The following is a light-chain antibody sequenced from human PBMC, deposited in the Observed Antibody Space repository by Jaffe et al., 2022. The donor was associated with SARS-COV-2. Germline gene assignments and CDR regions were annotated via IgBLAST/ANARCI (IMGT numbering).Light chain of an antibody. J-gene: IGKJ5*01. CDR3: QQYHTFPLT. CDR2: AAA. Sequence: DTQMTQSPSSLSASVGDRVTITCRASQDIRNHLAWFQQRPGKAPNSLIYAAATLQSGVPSKFSGSGSGTDFTLTINSLQPEDSAIYYCQQYHTFPLTFGQGTRLEIK. V-gene: IGKV1-16*02. CDR1: QDIRNH.